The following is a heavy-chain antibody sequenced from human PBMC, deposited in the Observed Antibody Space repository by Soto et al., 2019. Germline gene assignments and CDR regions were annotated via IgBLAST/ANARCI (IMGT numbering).Heavy chain of an antibody. CDR3: ARHRLFTIFGVVIPNMGVENYGMDV. CDR2: IYYSGST. J-gene: IGHJ6*02. Sequence: PSETLSLTCTVSGGSISSSSYYWGWIRQPPGKGLEWIGSIYYSGSTYYNPSLKSRVTISVDTSKNQFSLKLSSVTAADTAVYYCARHRLFTIFGVVIPNMGVENYGMDVWGQGTTVTVSS. D-gene: IGHD3-3*01. CDR1: GGSISSSSYY. V-gene: IGHV4-39*01.